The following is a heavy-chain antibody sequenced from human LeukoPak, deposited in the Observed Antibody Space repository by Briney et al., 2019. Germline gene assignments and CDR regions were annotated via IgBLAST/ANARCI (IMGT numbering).Heavy chain of an antibody. CDR2: ISDDGSNK. J-gene: IGHJ3*02. Sequence: PGGSLRLSCAASGFTFRTYAMNWVRQAPGKGLEWVAVISDDGSNKYYAESVKGQFTISRDNAKNSLYLQMNSLRAEDTAVYYCARDSQWYDAFDIWGQGTMVTVSS. CDR1: GFTFRTYA. CDR3: ARDSQWYDAFDI. V-gene: IGHV3-30*04. D-gene: IGHD2-8*01.